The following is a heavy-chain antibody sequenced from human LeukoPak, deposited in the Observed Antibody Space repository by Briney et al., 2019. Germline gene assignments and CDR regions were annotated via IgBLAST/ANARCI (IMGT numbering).Heavy chain of an antibody. CDR1: GGTFSSYA. Sequence: GASVKVSCKASGGTFSSYAISWVRQAPGQGLEWMGGIIPIFGTANYAQKFQGRVTITADKSTSTAYMELSSLRSEDTAVYYCATRPQGGRCSGGSCYPRGTDAFDIWGQGTMVTVSS. CDR3: ATRPQGGRCSGGSCYPRGTDAFDI. J-gene: IGHJ3*02. CDR2: IIPIFGTA. V-gene: IGHV1-69*06. D-gene: IGHD2-15*01.